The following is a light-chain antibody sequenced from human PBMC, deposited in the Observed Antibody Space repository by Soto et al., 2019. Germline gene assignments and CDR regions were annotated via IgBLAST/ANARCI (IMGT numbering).Light chain of an antibody. CDR2: DAS. CDR3: QQYGNLPLT. V-gene: IGKV1-33*01. J-gene: IGKJ2*01. Sequence: DIHMTQSPSSLSASVGDRVTITCQASEDISNYLNWYQQKPGKAPKLLIYDASNLETGVPPKFSGSGSGTHFTFTISSLQPEDFAPYDGQQYGNLPLTFGQGTMVEIK. CDR1: EDISNY.